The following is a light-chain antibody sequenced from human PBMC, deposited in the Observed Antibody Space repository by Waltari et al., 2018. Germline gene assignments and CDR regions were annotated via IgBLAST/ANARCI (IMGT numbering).Light chain of an antibody. CDR2: EVN. CDR1: SSDVGGYNF. J-gene: IGLJ2*01. Sequence: QSALTQPASVSGSPGQSITISCTGTSSDVGGYNFVSWYQQHPGQVPKLIIYEVNNRPSGVASRFSGSKAGNTASLTISGLQAEDEADYYCSSYTSSRTLVFGGGTKLTVL. CDR3: SSYTSSRTLV. V-gene: IGLV2-14*01.